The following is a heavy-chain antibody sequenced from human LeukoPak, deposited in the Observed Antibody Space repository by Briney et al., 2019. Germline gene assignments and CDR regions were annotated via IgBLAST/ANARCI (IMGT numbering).Heavy chain of an antibody. V-gene: IGHV1-69*01. CDR2: IIPIFGTA. Sequence: SVKVSCKASGGTFSSYAISWVRQAPGQGLEWMGGIIPIFGTANYAQKFQGRVTITADESTSTAYMELSSLRSEDTAVYYCATDKFIVVMPAAYDYWGQGTLVTVFS. CDR3: ATDKFIVVMPAAYDY. CDR1: GGTFSSYA. D-gene: IGHD2-8*01. J-gene: IGHJ4*02.